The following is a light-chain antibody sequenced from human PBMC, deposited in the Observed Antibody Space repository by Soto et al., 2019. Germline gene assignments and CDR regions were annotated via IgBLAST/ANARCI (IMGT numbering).Light chain of an antibody. Sequence: EIAMTQSPATLSVSPGERATLSCRASQSVNSNLAWYQQKPGHAPSLLMYNVSNRATGFPARFSGSGSGTAFTLNSRSLQAVDSDIYYCHQYNTLNTFGQGTKLEIK. V-gene: IGKV3-15*01. CDR2: NVS. J-gene: IGKJ2*01. CDR1: QSVNSN. CDR3: HQYNTLNT.